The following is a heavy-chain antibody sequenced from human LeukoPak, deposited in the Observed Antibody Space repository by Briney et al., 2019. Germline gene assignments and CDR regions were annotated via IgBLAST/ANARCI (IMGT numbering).Heavy chain of an antibody. CDR2: ISRSGTII. J-gene: IGHJ4*02. CDR3: ARGWAGNY. V-gene: IGHV3-48*04. Sequence: GGSLRLSCAASGFTFSAYNMNWVRQAPGKGLEWVSYISRSGTIISYADSVRGRLTISRDNAKNSLYLQMNSLRAEDTAVYYCARGWAGNYWGQGTLVTVSS. D-gene: IGHD6-19*01. CDR1: GFTFSAYN.